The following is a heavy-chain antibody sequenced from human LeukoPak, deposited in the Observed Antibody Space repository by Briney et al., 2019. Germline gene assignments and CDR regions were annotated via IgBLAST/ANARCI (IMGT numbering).Heavy chain of an antibody. Sequence: SETLSLTCTVSNSSISSYYWNWIRQTPGKGLECIGYIHHSGSTNYSPSLEIRVTISLDRSKKQFFVSLRAVTAADTAVYYCSRHEYYTSGWYIHWGQGTLVTVSS. V-gene: IGHV4-59*08. CDR3: SRHEYYTSGWYIH. CDR2: IHHSGST. J-gene: IGHJ4*02. CDR1: NSSISSYY. D-gene: IGHD6-19*01.